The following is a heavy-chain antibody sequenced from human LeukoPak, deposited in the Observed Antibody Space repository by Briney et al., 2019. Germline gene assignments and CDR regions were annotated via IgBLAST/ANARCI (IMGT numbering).Heavy chain of an antibody. Sequence: ATVKISCKASGYTFTDYYIHWVQQAPGKGLEWMGRVDPEDGETVYAEKFQGRVTMTADTSTDTAYMGLRSLRSDDTAVYYCATERLIVGTTHDAFDIWGQGTMVTVS. CDR1: GYTFTDYY. V-gene: IGHV1-69-2*01. CDR2: VDPEDGET. J-gene: IGHJ3*02. D-gene: IGHD1-26*01. CDR3: ATERLIVGTTHDAFDI.